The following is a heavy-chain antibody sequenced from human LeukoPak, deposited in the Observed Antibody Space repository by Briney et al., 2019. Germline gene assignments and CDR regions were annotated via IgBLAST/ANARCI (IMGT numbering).Heavy chain of an antibody. D-gene: IGHD6-19*01. CDR1: GGTFSSYA. Sequence: SVTVSCKASGGTFSSYAISWVRQAPGQGLEWMGGTIPIFGTANYAQKFQGRVTITTDESTSTAYMELSSLRSEDTAVYYCARASIAVAGYYYYYMDVWGKGTTVTVSS. CDR2: TIPIFGTA. CDR3: ARASIAVAGYYYYYMDV. V-gene: IGHV1-69*05. J-gene: IGHJ6*03.